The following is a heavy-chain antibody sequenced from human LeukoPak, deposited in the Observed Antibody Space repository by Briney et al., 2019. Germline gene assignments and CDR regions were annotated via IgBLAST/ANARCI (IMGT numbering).Heavy chain of an antibody. D-gene: IGHD3-9*01. CDR3: ERAAYDILTGYYGYYFDY. J-gene: IGHJ4*02. CDR2: INSDGSST. Sequence: PGGSLRPSCAASGFTFSSYSMHWFRQAPGKGLLWVSRINSDGSSTSYADSVKGRFTISRDNAKNTLYLQMNSLRAEDTAVYFCERAAYDILTGYYGYYFDYWGQGTLVTVSS. V-gene: IGHV3-74*01. CDR1: GFTFSSYS.